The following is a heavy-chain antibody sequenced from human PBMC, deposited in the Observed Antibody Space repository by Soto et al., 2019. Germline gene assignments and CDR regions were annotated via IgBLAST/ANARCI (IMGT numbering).Heavy chain of an antibody. CDR1: GFSLSTSGVG. Sequence: QITLKESGPPLVKPTQTLTLTCTFSGFSLSTSGVGVGWIRQPPGKALEWLALIYWDDDKRYSPSLKSRLTITKDTSKNQVVLTMTNMDPVDTATYYCAHRRDDYSNYWFDPWGQGTLVTVSS. CDR3: AHRRDDYSNYWFDP. CDR2: IYWDDDK. D-gene: IGHD4-4*01. V-gene: IGHV2-5*02. J-gene: IGHJ5*02.